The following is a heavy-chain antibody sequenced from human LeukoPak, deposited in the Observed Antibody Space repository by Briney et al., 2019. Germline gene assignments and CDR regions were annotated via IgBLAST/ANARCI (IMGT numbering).Heavy chain of an antibody. J-gene: IGHJ4*02. D-gene: IGHD5-18*01. CDR3: ATYQGYNYGPFYY. V-gene: IGHV3-7*05. CDR1: GLTFSSYW. Sequence: PGGSLRLSCAASGLTFSSYWMSWVRQAPGRGLEWVANIKYDGSEEYYVDSVKGRFTISRDNAKNSLYLQMNSLRAEDTAVYYCATYQGYNYGPFYYWGQGTLVTVSS. CDR2: IKYDGSEE.